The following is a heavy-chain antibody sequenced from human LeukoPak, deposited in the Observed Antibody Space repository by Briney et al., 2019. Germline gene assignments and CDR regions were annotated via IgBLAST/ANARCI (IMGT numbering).Heavy chain of an antibody. CDR3: ARQEPGFDI. Sequence: GGSLRLSCVASGITFRSNWMHWVRQAPGKGLEWVSYISSSSGPIYYAASVKGRFTISRDNAKNSLYLQMNSLRAEDTGVYYCARQEPGFDIWGQGTMVNVSS. V-gene: IGHV3-48*01. J-gene: IGHJ3*02. CDR2: ISSSSGPI. CDR1: GITFRSNW. D-gene: IGHD1-14*01.